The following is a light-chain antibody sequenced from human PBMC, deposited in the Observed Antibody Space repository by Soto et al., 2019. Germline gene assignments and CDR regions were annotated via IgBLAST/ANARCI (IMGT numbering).Light chain of an antibody. Sequence: EIVLTQSPGTLSLSPGERATLSCRASQSVSSSYLAWYQQKPGQAPRLLIYGASSRATGIPDRFNGSGSGTDFTLTISRLEPEDFAVYYCQQYGSSPRYTFVQGTKLEIK. CDR2: GAS. V-gene: IGKV3-20*01. CDR1: QSVSSSY. CDR3: QQYGSSPRYT. J-gene: IGKJ2*01.